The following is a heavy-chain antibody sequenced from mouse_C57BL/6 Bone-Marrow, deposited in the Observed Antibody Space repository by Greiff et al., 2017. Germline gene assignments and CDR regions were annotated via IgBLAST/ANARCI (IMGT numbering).Heavy chain of an antibody. V-gene: IGHV1-81*01. CDR2: IYPRSGNT. CDR1: GYTFTSYG. D-gene: IGHD2-1*01. J-gene: IGHJ3*01. Sequence: VQLQQPGAELARPGASVKLSCKASGYTFTSYGISWVKQRTGQGLEWIGEIYPRSGNTYYNEKFKGKATLTADKSSSTAYMELRSLTSEDSAVYFCATLYYGNYGGFAYWGQGTLVTVSA. CDR3: ATLYYGNYGGFAY.